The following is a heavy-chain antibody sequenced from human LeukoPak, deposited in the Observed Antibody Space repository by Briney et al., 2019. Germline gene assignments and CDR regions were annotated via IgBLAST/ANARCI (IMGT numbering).Heavy chain of an antibody. CDR3: ARDSGRYGMDV. Sequence: GGSLRLSFAASGFTFSTYTMNWVRQAPGKGLEWVSAIGGSGDSTYYADSVKGRFTISRDNSKDTLYLQMNSLRAEDTAVYYCARDSGRYGMDVWGQGTTVTVSS. V-gene: IGHV3-23*01. J-gene: IGHJ6*02. CDR2: IGGSGDST. CDR1: GFTFSTYT.